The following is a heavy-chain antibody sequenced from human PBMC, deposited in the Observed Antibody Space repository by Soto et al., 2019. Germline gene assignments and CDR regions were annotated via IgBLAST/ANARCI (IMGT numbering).Heavy chain of an antibody. CDR3: AKDEWQLHDAFDI. CDR2: ISYDGSNK. D-gene: IGHD1-26*01. J-gene: IGHJ3*02. V-gene: IGHV3-30*18. Sequence: GGSLRLSCAASGFTFSSYGMHWVRQAPGKGLEWVAVISYDGSNKYYADSVKGRFTISRDNSKNTLYLQMNSLRAEDTAVYYCAKDEWQLHDAFDIWGQGTMVTVSS. CDR1: GFTFSSYG.